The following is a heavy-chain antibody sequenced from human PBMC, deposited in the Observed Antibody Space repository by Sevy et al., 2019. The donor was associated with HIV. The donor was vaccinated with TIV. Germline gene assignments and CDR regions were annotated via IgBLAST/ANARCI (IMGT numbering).Heavy chain of an antibody. CDR2: IRSKTYGGTT. J-gene: IGHJ4*02. CDR1: GFTFGDYA. V-gene: IGHV3-49*04. Sequence: GGSLRLSCTTPGFTFGDYALNWVRQAPGKGLEWVGFIRSKTYGGTTEYAASVKGRFTISRDDSKSIAYLQMNSLKTEDTALYYCTRGYDSFSGFGPPESGHWGQGTLVTVSS. D-gene: IGHD3-3*01. CDR3: TRGYDSFSGFGPPESGH.